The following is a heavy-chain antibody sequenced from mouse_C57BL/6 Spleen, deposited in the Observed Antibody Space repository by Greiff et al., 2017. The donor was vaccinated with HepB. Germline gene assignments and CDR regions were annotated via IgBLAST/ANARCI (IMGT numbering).Heavy chain of an antibody. CDR3: ARYDGYSYWYFDV. J-gene: IGHJ1*03. Sequence: VQLQQSGPELVKPGASVKISCKASGYAFSSSWMNWVKQRPGKGLEWIGRIYPGDGDTNYNGKFKGKATLTADKYSSTAYMQLSSLTSEDSAVYFCARYDGYSYWYFDVWGTGTTVTVSS. V-gene: IGHV1-82*01. CDR2: IYPGDGDT. D-gene: IGHD2-3*01. CDR1: GYAFSSSW.